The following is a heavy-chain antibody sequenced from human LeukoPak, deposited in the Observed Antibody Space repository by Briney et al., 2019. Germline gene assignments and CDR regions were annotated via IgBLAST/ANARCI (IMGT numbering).Heavy chain of an antibody. CDR2: INQDGSEK. V-gene: IGHV3-7*01. CDR3: ASAAGWESAY. Sequence: GGSLRLSCAASGTTFDSHYMTWVRQTPEKGLEWVANINQDGSEKNYVDSVKGRFTISRDNAKKSLYPQMNSLRAEDTAAYYCASAAGWESAYWGQGTLVTVSS. J-gene: IGHJ4*02. CDR1: GTTFDSHY. D-gene: IGHD1-26*01.